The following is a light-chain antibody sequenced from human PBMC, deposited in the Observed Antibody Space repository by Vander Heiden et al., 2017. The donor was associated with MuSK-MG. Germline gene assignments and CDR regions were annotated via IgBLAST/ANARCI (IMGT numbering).Light chain of an antibody. Sequence: DIQMTQSPSTLSASVGDRVTITCRASQSINSWLTWYQQKPGKAAKLLIYKASSLESGVPSRFSGSGSGTEFTLTISSLQPDDFATYYCQQYNSYSTFGQGTKVKIK. V-gene: IGKV1-5*03. CDR2: KAS. CDR1: QSINSW. J-gene: IGKJ1*01. CDR3: QQYNSYST.